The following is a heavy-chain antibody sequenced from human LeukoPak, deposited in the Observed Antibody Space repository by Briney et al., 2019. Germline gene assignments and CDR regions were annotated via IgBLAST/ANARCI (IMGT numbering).Heavy chain of an antibody. CDR2: IRYDGSNK. Sequence: PGGSLRLSCAASGFTFSSYGMHWVRQAPGKGLEWVAFIRYDGSNKYYADSVKGRFTISRDNSKNTLYLQMNSLRAEDTAVYYCAKASQHSSSWPYYYYYYMDVWGKGTTVTVSS. V-gene: IGHV3-30*02. D-gene: IGHD6-13*01. CDR3: AKASQHSSSWPYYYYYYMDV. J-gene: IGHJ6*03. CDR1: GFTFSSYG.